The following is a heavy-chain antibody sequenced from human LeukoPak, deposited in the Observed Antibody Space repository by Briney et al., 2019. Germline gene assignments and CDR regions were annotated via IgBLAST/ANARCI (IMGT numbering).Heavy chain of an antibody. CDR2: ISGGGGST. D-gene: IGHD2-2*01. J-gene: IGHJ5*02. CDR3: AKGGYCSSTGCYVGWFDP. V-gene: IGHV3-23*01. Sequence: PGGSLRLSCAASGFTFSSYVMNWVRQAPGKGLEWVPVISGGGGSTYYADSVKGRFTISRDNSKNTLFLQMNSLRAEDTAVYYCAKGGYCSSTGCYVGWFDPWGQGTLVTVSS. CDR1: GFTFSSYV.